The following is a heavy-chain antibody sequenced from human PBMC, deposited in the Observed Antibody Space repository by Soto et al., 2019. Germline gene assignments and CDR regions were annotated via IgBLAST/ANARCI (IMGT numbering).Heavy chain of an antibody. CDR1: GFTFSSYA. Sequence: PGGSLRLSCAASGFTFSSYAMSWVRQAPGKGLEWVSAISGSGGSTYYADSVKGRSTISRDNSKNTLYLQMNSLRAEDTAVYYCAKGLRAGFLEWLSLDYWGQGTLVTVS. CDR3: AKGLRAGFLEWLSLDY. J-gene: IGHJ4*02. V-gene: IGHV3-23*01. CDR2: ISGSGGST. D-gene: IGHD3-3*01.